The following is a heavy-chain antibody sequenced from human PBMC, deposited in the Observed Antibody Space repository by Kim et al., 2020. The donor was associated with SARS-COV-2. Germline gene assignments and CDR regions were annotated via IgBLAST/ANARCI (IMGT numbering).Heavy chain of an antibody. Sequence: ASVKVSCKASGYTFTSYGISWVRQAPGQGLEWMGWISAYNGNTNYAQKLQGRVTMTTDTSTSTAYMELRSLRSDDTAVYYCARGDFPIPEAKYYYDYGMDIWGQGTPVTVS. J-gene: IGHJ6*02. V-gene: IGHV1-18*04. CDR1: GYTFTSYG. D-gene: IGHD3-3*01. CDR3: ARGDFPIPEAKYYYDYGMDI. CDR2: ISAYNGNT.